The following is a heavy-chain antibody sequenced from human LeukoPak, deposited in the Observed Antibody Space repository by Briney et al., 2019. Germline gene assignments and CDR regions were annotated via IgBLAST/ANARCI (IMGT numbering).Heavy chain of an antibody. CDR1: GFIFNMYA. CDR3: ANLYYSDNSGSDY. J-gene: IGHJ4*02. V-gene: IGHV3-23*01. CDR2: TSGSGGVT. Sequence: GGSLRLSCAASGFIFNMYAMSWVRQAPGKGPEWVSATSGSGGVTYYADSVKGRFTISRDNSKKMLYLQMNSLRAEDTAVYYCANLYYSDNSGSDYWGQGTLVTVSS. D-gene: IGHD3-22*01.